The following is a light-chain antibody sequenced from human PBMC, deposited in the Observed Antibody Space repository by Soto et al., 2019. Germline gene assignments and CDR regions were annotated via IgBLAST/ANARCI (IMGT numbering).Light chain of an antibody. CDR2: DVS. V-gene: IGLV2-11*01. Sequence: QSVRTQPRSVSGSPGQSVTISCTGTSSDVGGYNFVSWYQQHPGKAPKLMIYDVSKRPSGVPDRFSGSKSGNTASLTISGLQAEDEADYYCCSYAGSYTVFGGGTKLTVL. J-gene: IGLJ2*01. CDR3: CSYAGSYTV. CDR1: SSDVGGYNF.